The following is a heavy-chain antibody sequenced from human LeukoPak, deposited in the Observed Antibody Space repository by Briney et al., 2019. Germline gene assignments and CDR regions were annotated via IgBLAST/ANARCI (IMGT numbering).Heavy chain of an antibody. D-gene: IGHD1/OR15-1a*01. J-gene: IGHJ4*02. V-gene: IGHV3-15*01. CDR1: GFTFNIAW. Sequence: PGGSLRLSCAASGFTFNIAWMSWVRQAPGKGLEWVGRIKSKTDGGSADYAAPVKGRFTISRDDSKNTLYLQMNSLKTEDTAVYYCTTQGTSGTGRVDYWGQGTLVTVSS. CDR3: TTQGTSGTGRVDY. CDR2: IKSKTDGGSA.